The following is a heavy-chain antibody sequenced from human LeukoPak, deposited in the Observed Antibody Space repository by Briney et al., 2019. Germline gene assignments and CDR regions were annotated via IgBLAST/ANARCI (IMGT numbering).Heavy chain of an antibody. V-gene: IGHV4-59*01. J-gene: IGHJ4*02. CDR1: GGSISTYY. CDR2: IYYSGST. CDR3: ARSGGYSSSRSL. D-gene: IGHD6-13*01. Sequence: SETLPLTCTVSGGSISTYYWNWIRQPPGKGLEWIGYIYYSGSTNYNPSLKSRVTISVDTSKNQFSLKLSSVTAADTAVYYCARSGGYSSSRSLWGQGTLVTVSS.